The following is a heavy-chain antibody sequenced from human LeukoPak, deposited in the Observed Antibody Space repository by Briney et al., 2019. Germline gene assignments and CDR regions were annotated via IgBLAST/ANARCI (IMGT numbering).Heavy chain of an antibody. Sequence: QPGRSLRLSCAASGFTFSSCGMHWVRQAPGKGLEWVAVIWYDGSNKYYADSVKGRFTISRDNSKNTLYLQMNSLRAEDTAVYYCAREEYSSSSFDYWGQGTLVTVSS. D-gene: IGHD6-13*01. CDR3: AREEYSSSSFDY. J-gene: IGHJ4*02. CDR2: IWYDGSNK. CDR1: GFTFSSCG. V-gene: IGHV3-33*01.